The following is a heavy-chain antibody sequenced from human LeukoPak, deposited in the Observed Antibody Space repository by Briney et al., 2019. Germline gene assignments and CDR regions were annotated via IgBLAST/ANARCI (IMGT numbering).Heavy chain of an antibody. V-gene: IGHV4-39*01. CDR1: GGSISSRSYY. J-gene: IGHJ4*02. CDR2: IYYSGST. D-gene: IGHD3-16*02. Sequence: SETLSLTCTVSGGSISSRSYYWGWIRQPPGKGLEWIGSIYYSGSTYYNPSLKSRVTISVDTSKNQFSLKLSSVTAADTAVYYCARRHPSYYFDYWGQGTLVTVSS. CDR3: ARRHPSYYFDY.